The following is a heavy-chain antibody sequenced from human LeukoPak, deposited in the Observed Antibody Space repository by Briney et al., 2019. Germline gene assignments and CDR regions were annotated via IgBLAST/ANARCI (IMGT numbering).Heavy chain of an antibody. D-gene: IGHD5-18*01. CDR2: IKSEPDGGTT. CDR1: GFTFSNAW. Sequence: GGSLRLSCAASGFTFSNAWMSWVRPAPGKGLEWVGRIKSEPDGGTTDYAAPVKGKFTISRDDSKNTLYLQMNSLRAEDTALYYCTTDDRGYSYAPRYWGQGTLVTVSS. CDR3: TTDDRGYSYAPRY. J-gene: IGHJ4*02. V-gene: IGHV3-15*01.